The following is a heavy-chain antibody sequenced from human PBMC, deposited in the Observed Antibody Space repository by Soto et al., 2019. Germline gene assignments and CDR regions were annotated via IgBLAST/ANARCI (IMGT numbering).Heavy chain of an antibody. J-gene: IGHJ4*02. V-gene: IGHV3-30*03. CDR2: VSHDGRNT. CDR1: GFTFSDYA. D-gene: IGHD6-19*01. Sequence: VQLVESGGGVVQPGRSLRLSCAASGFTFSDYAMHWVRQAPGKGLEWVAVVSHDGRNTHYADSVKGRFTISRDSSKNTVSLEMTSLRAEDTAVDYCATGGRQWLVTSDFNYWGQGARVTVSS. CDR3: ATGGRQWLVTSDFNY.